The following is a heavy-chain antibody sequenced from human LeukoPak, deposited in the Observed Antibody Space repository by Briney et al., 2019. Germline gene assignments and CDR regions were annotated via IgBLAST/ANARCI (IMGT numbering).Heavy chain of an antibody. V-gene: IGHV4-59*13. CDR1: GTSINTYS. Sequence: SQTLSLACTVSGTSINTYSWSWLRQTPGKGREWIGYVYASGDYNSGINTYNPSLESRVTITVDTSKNQFALRLTSLTAADTAVYYCARGDQEFDYWGQGTRVTVSS. CDR2: VYASGDYNSGIN. J-gene: IGHJ4*02. CDR3: ARGDQEFDY.